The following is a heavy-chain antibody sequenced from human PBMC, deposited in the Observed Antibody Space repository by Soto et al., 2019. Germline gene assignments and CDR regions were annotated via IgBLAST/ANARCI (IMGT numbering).Heavy chain of an antibody. CDR1: GYTFTSYG. J-gene: IGHJ4*02. CDR3: ARDITMIVVVTQGGEFDY. CDR2: ISAYNGNT. D-gene: IGHD3-22*01. V-gene: IGHV1-18*01. Sequence: ASVKVSCKASGYTFTSYGISWVRQAPGQGLEWMGWISAYNGNTNYAQKLQGRVTMTTDTSTSTAYMELRSLRSDDTAVYYCARDITMIVVVTQGGEFDYWGQGTLVTVSS.